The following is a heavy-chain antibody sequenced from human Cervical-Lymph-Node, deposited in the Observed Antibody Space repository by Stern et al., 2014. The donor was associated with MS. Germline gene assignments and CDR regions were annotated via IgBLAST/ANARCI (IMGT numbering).Heavy chain of an antibody. Sequence: QVQLVQSGDEVKKPGASVKVSCKASGYTFTNYGITWVRQAPGQGLEWMGWISAYNGNTNYEQNLQGRVTLTTDTSTSTVYMELRSLRSDDAAVYYCARAAGILDFWGQGTLVIVSS. CDR2: ISAYNGNT. D-gene: IGHD1-1*01. CDR1: GYTFTNYG. V-gene: IGHV1-18*01. J-gene: IGHJ4*02. CDR3: ARAAGILDF.